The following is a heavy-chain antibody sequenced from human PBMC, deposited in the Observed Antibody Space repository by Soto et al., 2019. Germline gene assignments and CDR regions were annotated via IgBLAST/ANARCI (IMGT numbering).Heavy chain of an antibody. J-gene: IGHJ4*02. CDR1: GGSISSSSYY. CDR2: IYYSGST. V-gene: IGHV4-39*01. D-gene: IGHD5-12*01. Sequence: QLQLQESGPGLVKPSETLSLTCTVSGGSISSSSYYWGWIRQPPGKGLEWIGTIYYSGSTYYNPSLKSRVTISVDTSKNQFSLKLSSETAADTAVYYCARHSGYGPKIDYWGQGTLVTVSS. CDR3: ARHSGYGPKIDY.